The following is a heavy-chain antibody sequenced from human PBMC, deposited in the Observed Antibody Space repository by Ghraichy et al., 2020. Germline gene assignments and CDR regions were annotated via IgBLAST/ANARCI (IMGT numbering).Heavy chain of an antibody. V-gene: IGHV1-69*13. J-gene: IGHJ5*02. D-gene: IGHD3-3*01. CDR2: IIPIFGTA. Sequence: SVKVSCKASGGTFSSYAISWVRQAPGQGLEWMGGIIPIFGTANYAQKFQGRVTITADESTSTAYMELSSLRSEDTAVYYCARGGLGIFGVVIMPDNWFDPWGQGTLVTVSS. CDR1: GGTFSSYA. CDR3: ARGGLGIFGVVIMPDNWFDP.